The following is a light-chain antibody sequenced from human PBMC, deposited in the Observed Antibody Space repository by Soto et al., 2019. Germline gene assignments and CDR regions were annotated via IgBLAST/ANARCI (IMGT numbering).Light chain of an antibody. V-gene: IGLV2-14*01. J-gene: IGLJ1*01. Sequence: QSALTQPASVSGSPGQSITISCTGTSSDIGSYNYVAWYQQFPGKTPKLIIYEVRNRPSGVSFWFSGSKSGNTASLTISGLQAEDEADYYCSSYTSFSTYVFGTGTKVTVL. CDR3: SSYTSFSTYV. CDR1: SSDIGSYNY. CDR2: EVR.